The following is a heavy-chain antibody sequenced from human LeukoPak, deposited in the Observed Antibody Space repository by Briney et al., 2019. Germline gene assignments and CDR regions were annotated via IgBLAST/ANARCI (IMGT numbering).Heavy chain of an antibody. J-gene: IGHJ3*02. D-gene: IGHD1-26*01. V-gene: IGHV3-30*18. CDR2: ISYDGSNK. CDR1: GFTFSSYG. CDR3: AKDLYRIVGVTRDTFDI. Sequence: GRSLSLSCAASGFTFSSYGIHWVRQAPGKGLEWVAVISYDGSNKYYTDSVKGRFTITKDNSKHTLYLQMNSLRAEDTAVYYCAKDLYRIVGVTRDTFDIWGQGTMVTV.